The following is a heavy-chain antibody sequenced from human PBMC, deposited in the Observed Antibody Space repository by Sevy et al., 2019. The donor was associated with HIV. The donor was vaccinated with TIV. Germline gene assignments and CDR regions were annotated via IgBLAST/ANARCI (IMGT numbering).Heavy chain of an antibody. Sequence: GGSLRPSCAASGFTLGSYTMNWVRQAPGKGLEWVASISATGGSTYDADSVKGRFTISRDVSKGILYLQMNSLTAEDTAIFYCAKTLQKLPFHPHYFDYWGQGTLVTVSS. CDR1: GFTLGSYT. CDR2: ISATGGST. CDR3: AKTLQKLPFHPHYFDY. V-gene: IGHV3-23*01. D-gene: IGHD2-21*02. J-gene: IGHJ4*02.